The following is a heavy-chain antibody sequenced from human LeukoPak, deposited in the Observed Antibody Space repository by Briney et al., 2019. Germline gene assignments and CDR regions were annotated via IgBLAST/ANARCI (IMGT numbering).Heavy chain of an antibody. CDR3: ARDWVYKIDY. D-gene: IGHD5-24*01. CDR2: ISHDGII. V-gene: IGHV3-74*01. CDR1: GVTFSSYV. J-gene: IGHJ4*02. Sequence: GGSLRLSCVASGVTFSSYVMHWVRRTPGKGLVWVSRISHDGIISYADSVKGRFTISRDNAKNTLTLQMNSLRVEDTAVYFCARDWVYKIDYWGRGTLVTVSS.